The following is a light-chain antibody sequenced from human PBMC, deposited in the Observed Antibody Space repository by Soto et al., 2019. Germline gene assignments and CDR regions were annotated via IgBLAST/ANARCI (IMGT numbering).Light chain of an antibody. J-gene: IGKJ1*01. Sequence: ENVLTQSPGTLSLSPGERATLSCRASQSVSNSYLAWYQQKLVQAPRLLIYAASSRAAGIPDRFSGGGSGTDFTLTISRLEPEDSAVYFCQQYGSSRWTFGQGTKVDI. CDR3: QQYGSSRWT. CDR1: QSVSNSY. V-gene: IGKV3-20*01. CDR2: AAS.